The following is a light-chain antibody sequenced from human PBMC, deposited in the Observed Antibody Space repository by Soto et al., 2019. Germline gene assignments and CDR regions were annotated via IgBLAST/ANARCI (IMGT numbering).Light chain of an antibody. V-gene: IGKV1-9*01. CDR1: QDIGSY. CDR2: AAS. Sequence: DIQLTQSPSFLSASVGDRVSITCRASQDIGSYLAWYQQEPGKAPKLLIYAASTLQSGVPSRFSGFGSGTEFTLTISNLQPEDFATYYCQQLKSYLTFCPGTRVDI. J-gene: IGKJ3*01. CDR3: QQLKSYLT.